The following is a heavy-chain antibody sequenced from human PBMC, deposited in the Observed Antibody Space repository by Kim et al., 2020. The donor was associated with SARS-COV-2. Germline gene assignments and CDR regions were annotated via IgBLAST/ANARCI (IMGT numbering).Heavy chain of an antibody. J-gene: IGHJ4*02. CDR2: ISAYNGNT. V-gene: IGHV1-18*04. CDR1: GYTFTSYG. CDR3: AREVTITFGGVTRKYYFDY. Sequence: ASVKVSCKASGYTFTSYGISWVRQAPGQGLEWMGWISAYNGNTNYAQKLQGRVTMTTDTSTSTAYMELRSLRSDDTAVYYCAREVTITFGGVTRKYYFDYWGQGTLVTVSS. D-gene: IGHD3-16*01.